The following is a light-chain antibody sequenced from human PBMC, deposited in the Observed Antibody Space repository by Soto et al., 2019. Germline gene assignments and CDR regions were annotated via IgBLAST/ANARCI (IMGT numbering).Light chain of an antibody. J-gene: IGKJ1*01. CDR3: LQYNSYWT. CDR2: KAS. V-gene: IGKV1-5*03. Sequence: DIQMTQSPSTLSASVGGRVTITCRASQSISSWLAWYQQKPGKAPKVLIYKASSLESGVPSRFSGSGSGTEFTLTISSLQPDDFATYYCLQYNSYWTFGQGTKVELK. CDR1: QSISSW.